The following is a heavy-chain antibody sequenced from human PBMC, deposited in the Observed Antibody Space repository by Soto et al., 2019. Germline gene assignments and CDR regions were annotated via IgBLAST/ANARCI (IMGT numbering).Heavy chain of an antibody. J-gene: IGHJ6*02. D-gene: IGHD3-22*01. CDR3: ARVNHIYYYDSGDYYYYYGMDV. Sequence: QVQLQESGPGLVKPSGTLSLTCAVSGGSISSSNWWSWVRQPPGKGLEWIGEIYHSGSTNYNPSLKTRVTMSVDKSKNQFSPQRSSVTAADTAVYYCARVNHIYYYDSGDYYYYYGMDVWGQGPTVTVSS. V-gene: IGHV4-4*02. CDR1: GGSISSSNW. CDR2: IYHSGST.